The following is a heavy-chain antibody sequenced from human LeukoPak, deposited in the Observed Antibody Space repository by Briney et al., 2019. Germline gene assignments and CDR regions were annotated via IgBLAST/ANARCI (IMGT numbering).Heavy chain of an antibody. J-gene: IGHJ4*02. V-gene: IGHV3-11*05. CDR1: GFTFSDYY. Sequence: GGSLRLSCAASGFTFSDYYMSWIRQAPGKGLEWVSYISSSSSYTNYADSVKGRFTISRDNAKNSLYQQMNSLRAEDTAVYYCARESAGGGYFDYWGQGTLVTVSS. CDR3: ARESAGGGYFDY. CDR2: ISSSSSYT. D-gene: IGHD3-16*01.